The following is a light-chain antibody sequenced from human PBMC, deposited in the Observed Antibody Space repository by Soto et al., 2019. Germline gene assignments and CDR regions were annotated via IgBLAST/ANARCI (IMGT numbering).Light chain of an antibody. CDR1: QSISSW. CDR2: KAS. J-gene: IGKJ4*01. V-gene: IGKV1-5*03. CDR3: QQYNSYPLT. Sequence: DIQMTQSPSTLSASVGDRVTITCRASQSISSWLAWYQQKPGEAPKLLIYKASSLESGVPSRFSGSGSGKEFTLTISSLQPDDFATYYCQQYNSYPLTFGGGTKVEIK.